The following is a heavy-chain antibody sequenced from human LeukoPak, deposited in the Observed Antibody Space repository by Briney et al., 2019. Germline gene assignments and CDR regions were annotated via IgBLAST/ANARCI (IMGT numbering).Heavy chain of an antibody. V-gene: IGHV1-3*01. D-gene: IGHD3-22*01. CDR1: GYTFTSYA. Sequence: ASVKVSCKASGYTFTSYAMHWVRQAPGQRLEWMGWINAGNGNTKYSQKFQGRVTITRDTSASTAYMELSSLRSEDTAVYYCVKAYYYDSSGYYQVSLASDYFDYWGQGTLVTVSS. J-gene: IGHJ4*02. CDR3: VKAYYYDSSGYYQVSLASDYFDY. CDR2: INAGNGNT.